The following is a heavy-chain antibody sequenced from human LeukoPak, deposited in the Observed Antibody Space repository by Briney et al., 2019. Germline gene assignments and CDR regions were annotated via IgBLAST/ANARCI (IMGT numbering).Heavy chain of an antibody. V-gene: IGHV3-74*01. D-gene: IGHD3-22*01. CDR3: ARVIYYDSSGYYSVGGYWYFDL. CDR2: INSDGSST. J-gene: IGHJ2*01. Sequence: GGSLRLSCAASGFTFDDYSMHWVRQAPGKGLVWVSRINSDGSSTSYADSVKGRFTISRDNAKNSLYLQMNSLRAEDTAVYYCARVIYYDSSGYYSVGGYWYFDLWGRGTLVTVSS. CDR1: GFTFDDYS.